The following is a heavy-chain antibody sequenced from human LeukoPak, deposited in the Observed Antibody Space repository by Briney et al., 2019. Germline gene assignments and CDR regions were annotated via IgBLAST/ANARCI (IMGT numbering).Heavy chain of an antibody. Sequence: GGSLRLSCAASGFTFSSYWMHWVRHAPGKGLVWVSRINSDGSSTSYADSVKGRFTISRDNAKNTLYLQMNSLRAEDTAVYYCARDPYYVWGSYRPHYYGMDVWGQGTTVTVSS. CDR1: GFTFSSYW. D-gene: IGHD3-16*02. J-gene: IGHJ6*02. CDR3: ARDPYYVWGSYRPHYYGMDV. CDR2: INSDGSST. V-gene: IGHV3-74*01.